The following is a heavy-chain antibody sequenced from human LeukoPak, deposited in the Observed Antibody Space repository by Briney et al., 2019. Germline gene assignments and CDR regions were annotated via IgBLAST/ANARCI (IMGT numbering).Heavy chain of an antibody. V-gene: IGHV3-7*01. CDR1: GFTFSSYW. D-gene: IGHD3-22*01. CDR2: IKQDGSEK. CDR3: ARDLEANYYDSSGYVY. Sequence: GGSLRLSCAASGFTFSSYWMSWVRQAPGKGLEWVANIKQDGSEKYYVDSVKGRFTISRDNAKNSLYLQMNSLRAEDTAVYYCARDLEANYYDSSGYVYWGQGTLVTVSS. J-gene: IGHJ4*02.